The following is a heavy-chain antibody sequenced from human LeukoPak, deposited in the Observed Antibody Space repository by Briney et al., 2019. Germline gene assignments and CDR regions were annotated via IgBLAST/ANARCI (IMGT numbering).Heavy chain of an antibody. Sequence: PGGSLRLSCSASGFTFSKYDMHWVRQAPGKGLEWLAVISHDGMNKRYVDSVKGRFTISRDNSKNTLYLQMNSLRAEDTAVYYCARDLGISGVVVPAAIGDWGQGTLVTVSS. V-gene: IGHV3-30*03. D-gene: IGHD2-2*01. CDR1: GFTFSKYD. CDR2: ISHDGMNK. J-gene: IGHJ4*02. CDR3: ARDLGISGVVVPAAIGD.